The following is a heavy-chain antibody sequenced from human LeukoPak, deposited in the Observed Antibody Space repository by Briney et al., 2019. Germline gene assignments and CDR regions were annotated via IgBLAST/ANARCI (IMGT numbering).Heavy chain of an antibody. V-gene: IGHV4-39*01. J-gene: IGHJ4*02. CDR1: GGSISSRTYY. Sequence: SETLSLTCTVSGGSISSRTYYWGWIRQPPGKGLEWIGSFYYSGTTYYNPSPKSRVTISVDTSKNQFSLKLSSVTAADTAVYYCARQGGRWLQPRPFDYWGQGTLVTVSS. CDR3: ARQGGRWLQPRPFDY. CDR2: FYYSGTT. D-gene: IGHD5-24*01.